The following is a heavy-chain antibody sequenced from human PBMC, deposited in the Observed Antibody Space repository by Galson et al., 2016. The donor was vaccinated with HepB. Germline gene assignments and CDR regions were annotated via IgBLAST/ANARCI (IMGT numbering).Heavy chain of an antibody. D-gene: IGHD2-2*01. CDR2: ISAYNGNT. CDR1: GYTFTTYG. CDR3: ARDPRKIRYQLLEIYYYYYAMGV. V-gene: IGHV1-18*01. Sequence: SVKVSCKASGYTFTTYGISWVRQAPGRGLEWMGWISAYNGNTNYAQKLQGRVTMTTDTSTSTAYMELRSLRSDDTAVYYCARDPRKIRYQLLEIYYYYYAMGVWGQGTTVTVSS. J-gene: IGHJ6*02.